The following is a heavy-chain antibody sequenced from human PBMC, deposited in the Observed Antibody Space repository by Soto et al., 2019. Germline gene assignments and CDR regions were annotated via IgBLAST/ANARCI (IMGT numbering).Heavy chain of an antibody. V-gene: IGHV4-59*01. CDR3: ARGVTAMAAAFDY. Sequence: SETLSLTCTVSGGSISSYYWSWIRQPPGKGLEWIGYIYYSGSTNYNPSLKSRVTISVDTSKNQFSLKLSSATAADTAVYYCARGVTAMAAAFDYWGQGTLVTVSS. CDR1: GGSISSYY. J-gene: IGHJ4*02. D-gene: IGHD5-18*01. CDR2: IYYSGST.